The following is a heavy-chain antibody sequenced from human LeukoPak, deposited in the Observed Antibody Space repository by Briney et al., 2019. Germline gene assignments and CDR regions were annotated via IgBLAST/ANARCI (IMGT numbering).Heavy chain of an antibody. J-gene: IGHJ4*02. Sequence: GGSLRLSCAASGFTFKNYAMSWVRQAPGKGLVWVSTISGPGSTTYYADSVEGRFTISRDDSKNTLYLQMSSLRAEDTAVYYCASLGSSWYIINWGQGTLVTVSS. CDR1: GFTFKNYA. CDR2: ISGPGSTT. CDR3: ASLGSSWYIIN. D-gene: IGHD6-13*01. V-gene: IGHV3-23*01.